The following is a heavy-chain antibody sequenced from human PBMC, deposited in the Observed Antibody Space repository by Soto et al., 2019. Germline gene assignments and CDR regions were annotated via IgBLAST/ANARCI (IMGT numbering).Heavy chain of an antibody. V-gene: IGHV1-58*01. D-gene: IGHD1-1*01. Sequence: GTSVKLSCEACGVSFTSSAVQCVRQARGQRLEWIGWIVVGSGNTNYAQKFQERVTITRDMSTSTAYMELSSLRSEDTAVYYCAAELERRYYYYGMDVWGQGTTVTVSS. CDR2: IVVGSGNT. CDR3: AAELERRYYYYGMDV. J-gene: IGHJ6*02. CDR1: GVSFTSSA.